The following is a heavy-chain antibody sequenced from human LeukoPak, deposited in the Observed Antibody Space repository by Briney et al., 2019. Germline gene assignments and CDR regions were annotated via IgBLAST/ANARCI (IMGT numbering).Heavy chain of an antibody. Sequence: GGSLRLSCAASGFTFSSYTLSWVRQAPGKGLEWVSTISGSGGNTYYADSVKGRFTISRDNSKNTLYLQMNSLKTEDTAVYYCTTIDTAAGLVYWGQGTLVTVSS. CDR1: GFTFSSYT. J-gene: IGHJ4*02. CDR3: TTIDTAAGLVY. CDR2: ISGSGGNT. V-gene: IGHV3-23*01. D-gene: IGHD6-13*01.